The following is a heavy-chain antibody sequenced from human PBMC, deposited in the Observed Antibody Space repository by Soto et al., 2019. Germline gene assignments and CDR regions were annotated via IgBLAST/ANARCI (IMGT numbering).Heavy chain of an antibody. V-gene: IGHV3-9*01. Sequence: EVQLVESGGGLVQPGRSLRLSCAASGFTFDDYAMHWVRQAPGKGLEWVSGISWNSGSIGYADSVKGRFTISRDNAKNSLYLQMNSLRAEDTALYYCAKDIREHALPRVDFWSGYMDVWGKGTTVTVSS. CDR2: ISWNSGSI. D-gene: IGHD3-3*01. CDR1: GFTFDDYA. J-gene: IGHJ6*03. CDR3: AKDIREHALPRVDFWSGYMDV.